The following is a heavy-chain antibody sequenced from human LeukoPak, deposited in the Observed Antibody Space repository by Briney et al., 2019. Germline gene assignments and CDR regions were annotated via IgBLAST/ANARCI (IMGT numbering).Heavy chain of an antibody. D-gene: IGHD5-24*01. CDR2: IYYSGST. Sequence: SETLSLTCTVSGGSISSSSYYWGWIRQPPGKGLEWIGSIYYSGSTYYNPSLKSRVTISVDTSKNQFSLKLSSVTAADTAVYYCARSGRDGYKSWGQGTLVTVSS. V-gene: IGHV4-39*07. CDR1: GGSISSSSYY. CDR3: ARSGRDGYKS. J-gene: IGHJ4*02.